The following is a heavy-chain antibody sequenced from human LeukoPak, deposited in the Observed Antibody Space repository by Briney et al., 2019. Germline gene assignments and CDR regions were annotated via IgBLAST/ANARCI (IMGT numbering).Heavy chain of an antibody. J-gene: IGHJ5*02. CDR1: GRSISPYY. CDR3: ARADYDFWSGYNYPNWFDP. V-gene: IGHV4-59*01. D-gene: IGHD3-3*01. Sequence: PSETLSLTCTVSGRSISPYYWSWIRQPPGKGLEWIGYIYYSGSTNYNPSLKSRVTISVDTSKNQFSLKLSSVTAADTAVYYCARADYDFWSGYNYPNWFDPWGQGTLVTVSS. CDR2: IYYSGST.